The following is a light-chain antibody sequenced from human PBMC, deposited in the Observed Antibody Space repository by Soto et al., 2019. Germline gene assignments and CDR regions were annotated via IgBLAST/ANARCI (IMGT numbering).Light chain of an antibody. CDR2: GAS. J-gene: IGKJ4*01. CDR1: RTINTY. CDR3: QQTYSDIS. V-gene: IGKV1-39*01. Sequence: DVGMTQSPSSLSASVGDTITITCRASRTINTYLNWFQQKPGEPPRLLIYGASTLHDGVPWRFSSSGSVADFTLTISGLQPEDFASYHCQQTYSDISFGGGTKVDI.